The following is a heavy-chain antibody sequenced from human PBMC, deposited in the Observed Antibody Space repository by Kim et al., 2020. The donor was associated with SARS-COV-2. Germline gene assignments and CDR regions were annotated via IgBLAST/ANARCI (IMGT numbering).Heavy chain of an antibody. D-gene: IGHD3-22*01. V-gene: IGHV3-15*01. CDR2: IKTETDGGTS. CDR3: TTDVKKGDTRQ. CDR1: GFTFSNAW. J-gene: IGHJ4*02. Sequence: GGSLRLSCAASGFTFSNAWMNWVRQAPGKGLEWVGRIKTETDGGTSDYAAPVKGRFSISRDDSKNTLYLQMNSLKSEDTAVYYCTTDVKKGDTRQWGQGSLVTVSS.